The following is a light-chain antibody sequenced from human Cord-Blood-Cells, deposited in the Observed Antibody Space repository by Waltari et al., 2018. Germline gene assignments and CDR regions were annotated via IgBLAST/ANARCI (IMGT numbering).Light chain of an antibody. V-gene: IGLV2-14*01. J-gene: IGLJ3*02. CDR2: DVS. CDR3: SSYTSSSTWV. CDR1: SSDVGGYNY. Sequence: QSALTQPASLSGSPGQSITISCTGTSSDVGGYNYVSWYPQHPGKAPKLMIYDVSNRPSGVANRISGSESGNTAALTISGLRAGDEADYYCSSYTSSSTWVFGGGTKLTVL.